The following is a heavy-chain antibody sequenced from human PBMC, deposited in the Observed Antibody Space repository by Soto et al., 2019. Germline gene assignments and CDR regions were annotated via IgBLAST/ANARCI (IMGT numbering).Heavy chain of an antibody. V-gene: IGHV1-2*02. D-gene: IGHD4-17*01. CDR3: ATRAASYGDYSANWFDP. CDR1: GYTFTGYY. CDR2: INPNSGGT. J-gene: IGHJ5*02. Sequence: ASVKVSCKASGYTFTGYYMHWVRQAPGQGLEWMGWINPNSGGTNYAQKFQGRVTMTRDTSISTAYMELSRLRSDDTAVYYCATRAASYGDYSANWFDPWGQGTLVTVSS.